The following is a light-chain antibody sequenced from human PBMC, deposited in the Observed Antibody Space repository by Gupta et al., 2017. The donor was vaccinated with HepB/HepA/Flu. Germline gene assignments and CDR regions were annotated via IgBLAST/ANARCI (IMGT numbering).Light chain of an antibody. Sequence: DIQMTQSPSTLSASVGERVTITCRASQSIRSWLAWYQQKPGKAPKLLIYKASNLESGVPSRFSGGGSGTEFTLTISSRQPDDFAPYYCHQYNSFSAWTFGQGTKVEIK. CDR2: KAS. V-gene: IGKV1-5*03. CDR1: QSIRSW. J-gene: IGKJ1*01. CDR3: HQYNSFSAWT.